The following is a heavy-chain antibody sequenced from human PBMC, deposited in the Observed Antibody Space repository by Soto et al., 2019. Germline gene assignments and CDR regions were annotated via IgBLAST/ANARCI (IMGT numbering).Heavy chain of an antibody. D-gene: IGHD6-13*01. CDR1: RYTFTGYY. CDR3: ARVLGSSSWYHWFDP. J-gene: IGHJ5*02. V-gene: IGHV1-2*02. Sequence: ASVKVSCKASRYTFTGYYMHWVRQAPGQGLEWMGWINPNSGGTNYAQKFQGRVTMTRDTSISTAYMELSRLRSDDTAVYYCARVLGSSSWYHWFDPWGQGTLVTVSS. CDR2: INPNSGGT.